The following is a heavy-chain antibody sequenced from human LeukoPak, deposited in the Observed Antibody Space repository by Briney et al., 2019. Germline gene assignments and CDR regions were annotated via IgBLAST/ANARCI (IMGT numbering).Heavy chain of an antibody. D-gene: IGHD5-24*01. J-gene: IGHJ4*02. Sequence: GGSLRLSCAASGFTFSSSEMNWVRQAPGKGLEWVSYISNYGTTIYYADSVKGRFTISRDNAKNTLYLQMNSLRAEDTAVYFCARGRDGASAYWGQGALVTVSS. CDR1: GFTFSSSE. CDR3: ARGRDGASAY. CDR2: ISNYGTTI. V-gene: IGHV3-48*03.